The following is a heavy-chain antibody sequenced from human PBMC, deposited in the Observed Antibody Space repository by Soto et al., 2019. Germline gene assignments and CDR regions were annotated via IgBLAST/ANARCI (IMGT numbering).Heavy chain of an antibody. CDR2: MNPNTGNK. D-gene: IGHD6-6*01. V-gene: IGHV1-8*01. J-gene: IGHJ5*02. CDR3: ARVPFRSSSHWFDP. Sequence: QVQLVQSGAEVREPGASVTVSCTASGYTFINHDINWVRQAAGQGLEWMGWMNPNTGNKRFAQRFQGRITMTTNTSISTVYMKLSSLRSEDTAVYYCARVPFRSSSHWFDPWGQGALVTVSS. CDR1: GYTFINHD.